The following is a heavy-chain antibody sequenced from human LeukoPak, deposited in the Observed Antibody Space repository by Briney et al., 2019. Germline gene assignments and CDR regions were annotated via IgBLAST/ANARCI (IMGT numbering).Heavy chain of an antibody. J-gene: IGHJ4*02. CDR1: GFTFDDYA. CDR3: AKVRQLWSTGGFDY. Sequence: GGSLRLSCAASGFTFDDYAMHWVRQAPGKGLEWVSLISGDGGSTYHADSVKGRFTISRDNSKNSLYLQMNSLRTEDTALYYCAKVRQLWSTGGFDYWGQGTLVTVSS. V-gene: IGHV3-43*02. D-gene: IGHD5-18*01. CDR2: ISGDGGST.